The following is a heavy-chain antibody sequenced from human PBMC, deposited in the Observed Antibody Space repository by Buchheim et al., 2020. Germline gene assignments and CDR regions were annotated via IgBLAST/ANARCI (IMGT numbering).Heavy chain of an antibody. D-gene: IGHD4-17*01. CDR2: IRQDGSER. Sequence: EAQVVESGGGLVQPGGSLRLSCAASGVTFSSYWMTWVRQAPGKGLEWVAYIRQDGSERYYVDSVKGRFTISRDSAKNSLFLQMNSLTADDTAVYYCANGADVWGQGTT. CDR1: GVTFSSYW. CDR3: ANGADV. J-gene: IGHJ6*02. V-gene: IGHV3-7*01.